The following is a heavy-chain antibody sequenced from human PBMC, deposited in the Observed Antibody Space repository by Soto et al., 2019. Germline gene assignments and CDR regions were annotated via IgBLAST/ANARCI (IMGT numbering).Heavy chain of an antibody. Sequence: EVQLVESGGGLVQPGGSLRLSCAASGFTVSNLYMTWVRQAPGKGLQWVAVISSGGSTYYADSVKGRFTISRDNSKNTLYLEMNSLRAEDTEVYYCARDTLGGAYDFLHGGQGTLVTVSS. D-gene: IGHD3-3*01. J-gene: IGHJ4*02. CDR2: ISSGGST. CDR1: GFTVSNLY. CDR3: ARDTLGGAYDFLH. V-gene: IGHV3-66*01.